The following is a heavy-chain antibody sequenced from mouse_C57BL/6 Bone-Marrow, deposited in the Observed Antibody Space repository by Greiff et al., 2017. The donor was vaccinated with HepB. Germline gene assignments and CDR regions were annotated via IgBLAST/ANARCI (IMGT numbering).Heavy chain of an antibody. V-gene: IGHV1-4*01. J-gene: IGHJ3*01. CDR1: GYTFTSYT. Sequence: VKLVESGAELARPGASVKMSCKASGYTFTSYTMHWVKQRPGQGLEWIGYINPSSGYTKYNQKFKDKATLTADKSSSTAYMQLSSLTSEDSAVYYCARKTGRAWFAYWGQGTLVTVSA. CDR2: INPSSGYT. D-gene: IGHD3-1*01. CDR3: ARKTGRAWFAY.